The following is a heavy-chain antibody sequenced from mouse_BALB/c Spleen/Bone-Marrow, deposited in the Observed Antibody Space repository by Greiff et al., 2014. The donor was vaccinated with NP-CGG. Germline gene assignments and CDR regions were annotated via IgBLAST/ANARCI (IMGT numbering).Heavy chain of an antibody. CDR3: AREDMGYGNYDWCAY. Sequence: DLVKPGASVKLSCKASGYTFTSYWINWIKQRPGQGLEWIGRIAPGSGSTYYNEMFKGKATLTVDTSSNTAYIQLSSLSSDDSAVYFCAREDMGYGNYDWCAYWGQGTLVTVSA. V-gene: IGHV1S41*01. D-gene: IGHD2-1*01. CDR2: IAPGSGST. J-gene: IGHJ3*01. CDR1: GYTFTSYW.